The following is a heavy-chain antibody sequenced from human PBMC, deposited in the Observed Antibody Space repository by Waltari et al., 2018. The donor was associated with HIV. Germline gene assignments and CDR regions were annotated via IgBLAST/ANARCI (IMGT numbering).Heavy chain of an antibody. Sequence: EIQLVQSGAEVKETRESLKISCKGFGYSFTSYWIGWVRQMPGKGLEWIGIIYPGDSDTGYSPSFQGQVTISADKSINTAYLQWSRLKAADTAIYYCARYRYSGSYSPYNYDMDVWGHGTTVTVSS. J-gene: IGHJ6*02. CDR3: ARYRYSGSYSPYNYDMDV. CDR1: GYSFTSYW. D-gene: IGHD1-26*01. CDR2: IYPGDSDT. V-gene: IGHV5-51*03.